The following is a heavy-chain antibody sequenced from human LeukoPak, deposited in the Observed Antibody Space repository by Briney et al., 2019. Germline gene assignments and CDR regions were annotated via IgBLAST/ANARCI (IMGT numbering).Heavy chain of an antibody. CDR3: AGMRITTPTVRTLDY. CDR1: GGSMSTYY. Sequence: PSETLSLTCTVSGGSMSTYYWTWIRQPPGKGLEWIGFIYYTGSTNYNPSLKSRVTISVDTSKNQFSLKLSSVTAADAAVYYCAGMRITTPTVRTLDYWGQGTLVTVSS. J-gene: IGHJ4*02. V-gene: IGHV4-59*01. CDR2: IYYTGST. D-gene: IGHD1-14*01.